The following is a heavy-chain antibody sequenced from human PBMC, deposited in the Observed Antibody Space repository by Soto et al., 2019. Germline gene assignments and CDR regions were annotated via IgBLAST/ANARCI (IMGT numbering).Heavy chain of an antibody. CDR3: ARGELLWFGELLR. CDR2: MNQNSGDT. CDR1: GYTFTSYE. D-gene: IGHD3-10*01. Sequence: QVQLVQSGAEVKKPGASVKVSCKASGYTFTSYEINWVRQATGQGLEWMGWMNQNSGDTGYPQKFKGRVTMTRNTSISTAYIELSSLRSEDTAVYYCARGELLWFGELLRWGQGTLVTVSS. V-gene: IGHV1-8*01. J-gene: IGHJ4*02.